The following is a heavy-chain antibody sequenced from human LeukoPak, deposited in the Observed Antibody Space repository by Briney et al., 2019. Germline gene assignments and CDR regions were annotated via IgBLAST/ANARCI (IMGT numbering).Heavy chain of an antibody. CDR1: GYTFTGYY. D-gene: IGHD4-17*01. CDR3: ARDPLYGDYEVGELDAFDI. CDR2: INPNSGGT. V-gene: IGHV1-2*02. J-gene: IGHJ3*02. Sequence: ASVKVSCKASGYTFTGYYMHWVRQAPGQGLEWMGWINPNSGGTNYAQKFQGRVTMTRDTSISTAYMELSRPRSDNTAVYYCARDPLYGDYEVGELDAFDIWGQGTMVTVSS.